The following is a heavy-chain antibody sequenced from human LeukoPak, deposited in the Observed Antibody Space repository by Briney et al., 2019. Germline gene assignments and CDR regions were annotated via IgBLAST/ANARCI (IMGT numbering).Heavy chain of an antibody. CDR1: GYTFTSYD. CDR3: ARALSLTVQPERYYYYGMDV. Sequence: GASVKVSCKASGYTFTSYDINWVRQATGQGLEWMGWMNPNSGNTGYAQKFQGRVTMTRDTSISTAYMELSRLRSDDTAVYYCARALSLTVQPERYYYYGMDVWGQGTTVTVSS. V-gene: IGHV1-8*01. D-gene: IGHD1-1*01. J-gene: IGHJ6*02. CDR2: MNPNSGNT.